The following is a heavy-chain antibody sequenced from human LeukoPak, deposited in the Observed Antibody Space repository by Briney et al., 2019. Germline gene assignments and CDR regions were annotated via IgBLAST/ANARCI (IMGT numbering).Heavy chain of an antibody. D-gene: IGHD5-18*01. CDR1: GASVSGSAYY. J-gene: IGHJ4*02. CDR2: IYYSGST. Sequence: SETLSLTCTVSGASVSGSAYYWGWIRQPPGKGLEWIGNIYYSGSTYYNESLESRVTISIDTSKNQFSLKLSSVTAADTAVYYCAREDTAMVSAVDYWGQGTLVTVSS. V-gene: IGHV4-39*07. CDR3: AREDTAMVSAVDY.